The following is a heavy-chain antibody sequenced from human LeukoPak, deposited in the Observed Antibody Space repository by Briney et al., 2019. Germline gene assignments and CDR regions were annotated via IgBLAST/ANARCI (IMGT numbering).Heavy chain of an antibody. V-gene: IGHV3-53*01. CDR1: GFTVSSNY. CDR3: ARGGYFDY. CDR2: IYSGGST. Sequence: GSLRLSCAACGFTVSSNYMSWVRQAPGKGLEWVSVIYSGGSTYYADSVQGRFTISRDNSKNTLYLQMNSLRAEDTAVYYCARGGYFDYWGQGTLVTVSS. D-gene: IGHD3-16*01. J-gene: IGHJ4*02.